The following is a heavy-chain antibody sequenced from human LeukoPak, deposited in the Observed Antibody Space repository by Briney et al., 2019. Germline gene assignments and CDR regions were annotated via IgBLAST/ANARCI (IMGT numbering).Heavy chain of an antibody. V-gene: IGHV3-48*03. Sequence: PGGSLRPSCAASGFTFSKYEMNLVRQAPGKGVGLGSYYNSSSSTIYYAEYVKGRFTISRDIAKNSLYLQMNSLRARDTSVYYCARGGDIVVVPAGIHYYYGMDVWGQGTTVTVSS. CDR2: YNSSSSTI. CDR1: GFTFSKYE. J-gene: IGHJ6*02. CDR3: ARGGDIVVVPAGIHYYYGMDV. D-gene: IGHD2-2*01.